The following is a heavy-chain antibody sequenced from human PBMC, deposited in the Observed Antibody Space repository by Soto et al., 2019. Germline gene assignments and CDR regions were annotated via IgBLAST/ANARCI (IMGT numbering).Heavy chain of an antibody. D-gene: IGHD6-19*01. J-gene: IGHJ3*01. Sequence: QMQLVQSGPEVKKPWTSVKVSCKASGFTFTSSAMQWVRQARGQRLEWIGWIVVGSGNTNYAQKFQERVTITRDMFTSAAYVELRSLRSEDTAVYYCAAEEFIAVAEGGLLAWGQGTMVTVSS. CDR2: IVVGSGNT. CDR3: AAEEFIAVAEGGLLA. CDR1: GFTFTSSA. V-gene: IGHV1-58*02.